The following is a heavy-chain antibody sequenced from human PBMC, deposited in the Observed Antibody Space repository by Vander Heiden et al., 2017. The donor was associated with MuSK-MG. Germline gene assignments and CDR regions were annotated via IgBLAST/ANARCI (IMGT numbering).Heavy chain of an antibody. J-gene: IGHJ4*02. CDR3: ARGRRITMVRGTLRSCSGHRVFDY. Sequence: QVQLQQWGAGLLQPSETLSLTCAVYGASFSGYYWSWIRQRPGKGLEWIGEINHSGSTNYNPSLKSRVTISVDTSKNQFSLKLSSVTAADTAVYYCARGRRITMVRGTLRSCSGHRVFDYWGQGTLVTVSS. V-gene: IGHV4-34*01. D-gene: IGHD3-10*01. CDR1: GASFSGYY. CDR2: INHSGST.